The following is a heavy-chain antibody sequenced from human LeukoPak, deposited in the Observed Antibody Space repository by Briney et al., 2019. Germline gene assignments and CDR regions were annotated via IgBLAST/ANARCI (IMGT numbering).Heavy chain of an antibody. Sequence: ASETLSLTCAVYGGSFSGYYWSWIRQPSGKGLEWIGEINHSGNTNNNPSLKSRVTISVDTSKNQFSLKLSSVTAADTAVYYCARGRAAAIWGQGTLVTVSS. CDR3: ARGRAAAI. CDR1: GGSFSGYY. V-gene: IGHV4-34*01. CDR2: INHSGNT. J-gene: IGHJ4*02. D-gene: IGHD6-13*01.